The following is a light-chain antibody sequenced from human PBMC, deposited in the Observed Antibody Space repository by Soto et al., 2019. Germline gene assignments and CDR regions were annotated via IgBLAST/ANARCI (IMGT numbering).Light chain of an antibody. J-gene: IGLJ1*01. CDR3: CSYAGSYTSDNDV. CDR1: SSDVGGYNY. CDR2: DVS. V-gene: IGLV2-11*01. Sequence: QSALTQPRSVSGSPGQSVTISCTGTSSDVGGYNYVSWYQQHPGKAPKLMIYDVSKRPSGVPDRFSGSKSGNTASLTISGLQAEDEADDYCCSYAGSYTSDNDVFGTGTKLTVL.